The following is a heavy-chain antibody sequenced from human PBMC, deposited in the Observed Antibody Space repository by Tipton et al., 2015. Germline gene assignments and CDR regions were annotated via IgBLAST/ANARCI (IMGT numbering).Heavy chain of an antibody. J-gene: IGHJ4*02. CDR1: GGSISSYY. Sequence: TLSLTCTVSGGSISSYYWSWIRQPPGKGLEWIGYIYYSGSTNYNPSLKSRVTISADTSKNQFSLRLSSVTAADTAVYYCACHDYDLLTRDYQTVDYWGQGTRVTVSS. V-gene: IGHV4-59*08. CDR2: IYYSGST. D-gene: IGHD3-9*01. CDR3: ACHDYDLLTRDYQTVDY.